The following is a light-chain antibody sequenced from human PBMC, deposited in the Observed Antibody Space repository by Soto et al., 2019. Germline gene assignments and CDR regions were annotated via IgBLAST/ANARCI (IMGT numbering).Light chain of an antibody. CDR3: QQRSNWPQT. V-gene: IGKV3-11*01. CDR2: GAS. Sequence: EIVLTQSPGTLSLSPGERATLSCRASQSVSNNYLAWYQQKPGQAPRLLIYGASNRATGIAARFSGSGSGTDFTLTISSLEPEDFAVYYCQQRSNWPQTFGQGTKVDIK. J-gene: IGKJ1*01. CDR1: QSVSNNY.